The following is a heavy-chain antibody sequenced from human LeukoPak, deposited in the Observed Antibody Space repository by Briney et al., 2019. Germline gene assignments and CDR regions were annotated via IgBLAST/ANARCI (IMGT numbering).Heavy chain of an antibody. J-gene: IGHJ4*02. CDR2: IYWDDDK. Sequence: SGPTLVNPTQTLTLTCTSSGFSLYSSGVGVGWIRRPPGKALEWLAVIYWDDDKRYNPSLRSRLTMSKDASKSQVFLVMSNMDPVDTATYCCAHRRPGHLTGWDNSYFDNWGPGTLVTVSS. CDR3: AHRRPGHLTGWDNSYFDN. D-gene: IGHD1/OR15-1a*01. V-gene: IGHV2-5*02. CDR1: GFSLYSSGVG.